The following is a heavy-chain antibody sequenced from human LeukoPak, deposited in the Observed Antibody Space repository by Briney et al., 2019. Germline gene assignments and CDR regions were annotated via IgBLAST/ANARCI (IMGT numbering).Heavy chain of an antibody. D-gene: IGHD6-19*01. CDR1: GGSISSYY. J-gene: IGHJ5*02. CDR2: IYYSGST. V-gene: IGHV4-59*08. Sequence: SETLSLTCTVSGGSISSYYWSWIRQPPGKGLEWIGYIYYSGSTNYTPSLKSRVTISVDTSKNQFSLKLSSVTAADTAVYYCAGSIAVAGDWFDPWGQGTLVTVSS. CDR3: AGSIAVAGDWFDP.